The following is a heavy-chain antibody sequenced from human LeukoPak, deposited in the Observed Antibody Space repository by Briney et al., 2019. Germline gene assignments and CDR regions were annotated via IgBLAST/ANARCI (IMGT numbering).Heavy chain of an antibody. D-gene: IGHD2-2*01. V-gene: IGHV4-34*01. J-gene: IGHJ6*02. CDR2: INHSGST. Sequence: PSETLSLTCAVYGGSFSGYYWSWIRQPPGKGLEWIGEINHSGSTNYNPSLKSRVTISVDTSKNQFSLKLSSVTAADTAVYYCARVEGYQLFYYGMDVWGQGTTVTVSS. CDR3: ARVEGYQLFYYGMDV. CDR1: GGSFSGYY.